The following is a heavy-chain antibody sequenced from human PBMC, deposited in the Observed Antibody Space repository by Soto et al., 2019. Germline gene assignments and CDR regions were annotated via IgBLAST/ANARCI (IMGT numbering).Heavy chain of an antibody. V-gene: IGHV3-23*01. CDR1: GFAFGAYA. D-gene: IGHD2-2*01. CDR2: ISGAGGNT. CDR3: AKDPVPQLLPSWWFDP. Sequence: EVQLLESGGGLVQPGGSLRLSCAASGFAFGAYAMTWVRQAPGKGLESVSVISGAGGNTYYADSVKGHFTVSRDNSKKMLYLEMNSLRVEDTAIYYCAKDPVPQLLPSWWFDPWGQGTRVTVSS. J-gene: IGHJ5*02.